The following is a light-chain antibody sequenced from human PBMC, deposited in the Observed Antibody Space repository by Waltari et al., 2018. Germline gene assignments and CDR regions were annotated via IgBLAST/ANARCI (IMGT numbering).Light chain of an antibody. V-gene: IGLV1-44*01. CDR2: SNN. Sequence: QSVLTQPPSASGTPGQRVTISCSGSSSNIGSNTGTWYQQPPGTAPKPLIYSNNQRPSGVPDRFSGSKSGTSASLAISGLQSEDEADYYCAAWDDSLNAWVFGGGTKLTVL. CDR1: SSNIGSNT. J-gene: IGLJ3*02. CDR3: AAWDDSLNAWV.